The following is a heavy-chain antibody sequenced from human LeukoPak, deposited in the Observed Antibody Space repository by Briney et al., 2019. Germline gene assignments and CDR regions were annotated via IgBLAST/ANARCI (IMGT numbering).Heavy chain of an antibody. J-gene: IGHJ6*03. D-gene: IGHD6-19*01. CDR3: ARAVIAVAGTIDYYYYYYMDV. CDR1: GFTFSSYA. Sequence: GGSLRLSCAASGFTFSSYAMSWVRQAPGKGLEWVSGISGSGGRTHYADSVKGRFTISRDNSKNTLYLQMNSLRAEDTALYYCARAVIAVAGTIDYYYYYYMDVWGKGTTVTVSS. V-gene: IGHV3-23*01. CDR2: ISGSGGRT.